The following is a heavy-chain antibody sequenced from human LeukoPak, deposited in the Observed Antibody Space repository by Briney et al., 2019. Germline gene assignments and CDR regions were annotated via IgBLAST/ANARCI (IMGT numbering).Heavy chain of an antibody. J-gene: IGHJ4*02. D-gene: IGHD2-21*02. V-gene: IGHV4-34*01. Sequence: SETLSLTXAVYGGSFSGYYWSWICQPPGKGLEWIGEINHSGSTNDNPSLKSRVTISVDTSKNQFSLKLSSVTAADTAVYYCARDPRCAGDCYSLFDFWGQGTLVTVSS. CDR2: INHSGST. CDR3: ARDPRCAGDCYSLFDF. CDR1: GGSFSGYY.